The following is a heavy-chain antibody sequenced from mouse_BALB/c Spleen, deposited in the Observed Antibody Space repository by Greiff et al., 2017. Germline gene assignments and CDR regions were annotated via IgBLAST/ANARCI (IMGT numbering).Heavy chain of an antibody. CDR3: TRGMGTARATCAMDY. V-gene: IGHV5-6-4*01. CDR2: ISSGGSYT. D-gene: IGHD3-2*01. CDR1: GFTFSSYT. Sequence: EVQGVESGGGLVKPGGSLKLSCAASGFTFSSYTMSWVRQTPEKRLEWVATISSGGSYTYYPDSVKGRFTISRDNAKNTLYLQMSSLKSEDTAMYYCTRGMGTARATCAMDYWGQGTSVTVSS. J-gene: IGHJ4*01.